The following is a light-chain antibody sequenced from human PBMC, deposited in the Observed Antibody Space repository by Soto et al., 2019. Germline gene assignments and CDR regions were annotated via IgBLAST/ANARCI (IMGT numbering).Light chain of an antibody. J-gene: IGLJ3*02. CDR2: DNN. Sequence: QSVLTQSPSVSAAPGQKVTISCSGSSSNIGNNYVSWYQQLPGTAPKLLIYDNNKRPSGVPDRFSGSRSGTSASLAITGLQAEDEADYYCQTFDSSLTISWVFGGGTKLTVL. CDR1: SSNIGNNY. CDR3: QTFDSSLTISWV. V-gene: IGLV1-51*01.